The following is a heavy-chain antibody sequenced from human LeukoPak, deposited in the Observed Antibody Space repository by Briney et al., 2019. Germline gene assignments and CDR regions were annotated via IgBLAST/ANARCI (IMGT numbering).Heavy chain of an antibody. J-gene: IGHJ3*02. CDR2: IYYSGST. Sequence: PSETLSLTCTVSGGSISSGGYYWSWIRQHPGKGLEWIGYIYYSGSTYYNPSLKSRVTISVDTSKNQFSLKPSSVTAADTAVYYCARDLVESYYDSSGYRGFDIWGQGTMVTVSS. CDR1: GGSISSGGYY. D-gene: IGHD3-22*01. V-gene: IGHV4-31*03. CDR3: ARDLVESYYDSSGYRGFDI.